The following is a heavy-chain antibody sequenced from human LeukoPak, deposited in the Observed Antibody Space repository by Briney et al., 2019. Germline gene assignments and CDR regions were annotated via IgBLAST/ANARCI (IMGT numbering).Heavy chain of an antibody. V-gene: IGHV1-18*04. Sequence: ASVKVSCKASGYPFSGYYIHWVRQAPGQGLEWMGWISAYNGNTNHAQKFQGRVTMTTDTSTSTAYMELRSLRSDDTAVYYCAREYCSSTSCYGVDYWGQGTLVTVSS. CDR2: ISAYNGNT. CDR3: AREYCSSTSCYGVDY. J-gene: IGHJ4*02. D-gene: IGHD2-2*01. CDR1: GYPFSGYY.